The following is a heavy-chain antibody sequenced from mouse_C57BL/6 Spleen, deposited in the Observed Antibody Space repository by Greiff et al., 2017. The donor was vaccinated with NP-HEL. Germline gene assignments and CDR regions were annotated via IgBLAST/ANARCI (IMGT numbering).Heavy chain of an antibody. CDR1: GISITTGNYR. V-gene: IGHV3-5*01. CDR2: IYYSGNI. D-gene: IGHD1-1*01. Sequence: EVKLLESGPGLVKPSQTVFLTCTVTGISITTGNYRWSWIRQFPGNKLEWIGYIYYSGNITYNPSLTSRTTITSANPKNQFFLEMNTMTADDTATYYCARVGSSHYWYFGGWGTGTTVTVSS. J-gene: IGHJ1*03. CDR3: ARVGSSHYWYFGG.